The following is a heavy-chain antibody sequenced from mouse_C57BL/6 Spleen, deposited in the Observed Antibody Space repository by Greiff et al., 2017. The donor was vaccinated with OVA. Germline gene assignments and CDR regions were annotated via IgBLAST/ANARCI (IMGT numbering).Heavy chain of an antibody. CDR3: ASGYDYGSSPHCFDY. CDR1: GYTFTSYW. V-gene: IGHV1-69*01. CDR2: IDPSDSYT. D-gene: IGHD1-1*01. J-gene: IGHJ2*01. Sequence: QVQLQQPGAELVMPGASVKLSCKASGYTFTSYWMHWVKQRPGQGLEWIGEIDPSDSYTNYNQKFKGKSTLTVDKSSSTAYMQLSSLTSEDSAVYYCASGYDYGSSPHCFDYWGQGTTLTVSS.